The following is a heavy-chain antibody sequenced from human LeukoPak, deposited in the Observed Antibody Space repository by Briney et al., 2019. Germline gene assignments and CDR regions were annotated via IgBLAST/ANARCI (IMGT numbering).Heavy chain of an antibody. CDR2: IKQDASQE. CDR3: ARGPSSNWSGLDF. D-gene: IGHD6-13*01. V-gene: IGHV3-7*01. J-gene: IGHJ4*02. Sequence: GGSLRLSCAASGFTFSSYWMSWVRQAPGKGPEWVAHIKQDASQEYHVDSVKGRFTVSRDNAKNTLYLQVNNLRAEDTAVYYCARGPSSNWSGLDFWGQGTLLTVSS. CDR1: GFTFSSYW.